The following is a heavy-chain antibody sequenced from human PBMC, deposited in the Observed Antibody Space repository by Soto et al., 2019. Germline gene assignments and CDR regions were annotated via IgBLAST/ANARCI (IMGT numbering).Heavy chain of an antibody. CDR3: EKVSGGGVELFDF. CDR1: GFTFDDYA. Sequence: EVQVVESGGGLVQPGGSLRLSCAASGFTFDDYAMHWVRQAPGKGLEWVSGISWNSGSIGYADSVKGRFTISRDNAKNSLYLQMNGRGAEATALYYCEKVSGGGVELFDFWGQGTLVTVSS. D-gene: IGHD3-10*01. J-gene: IGHJ4*02. V-gene: IGHV3-9*01. CDR2: ISWNSGSI.